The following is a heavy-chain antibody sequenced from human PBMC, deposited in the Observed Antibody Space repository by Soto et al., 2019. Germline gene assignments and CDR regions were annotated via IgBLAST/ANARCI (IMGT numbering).Heavy chain of an antibody. D-gene: IGHD3-9*01. CDR1: GLTFSNYG. J-gene: IGHJ4*02. Sequence: GGSLRLSCAASGLTFSNYGMHWVRQAPGKGLEWVAVISYDGSNKYYADSVKGRFTISRDNSKNTLYLQMNRLRAEDTAVYYCAKAPNFDWLSHFDYWGQGTLVTVSS. CDR3: AKAPNFDWLSHFDY. CDR2: ISYDGSNK. V-gene: IGHV3-30*18.